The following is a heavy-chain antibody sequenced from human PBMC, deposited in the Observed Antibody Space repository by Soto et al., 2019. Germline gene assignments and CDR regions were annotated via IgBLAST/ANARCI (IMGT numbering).Heavy chain of an antibody. Sequence: LRLSCAASGFTFSSYAMSWVRQAPGKGLEWVSAISGSGGSTYYADSVKGRFTISRDNSKNTLYLQMNSLRAEDTAVYYCAKDVRYSSGCDFDSWGQGTLVTVSS. CDR1: GFTFSSYA. CDR2: ISGSGGST. V-gene: IGHV3-23*01. CDR3: AKDVRYSSGCDFDS. D-gene: IGHD6-19*01. J-gene: IGHJ4*02.